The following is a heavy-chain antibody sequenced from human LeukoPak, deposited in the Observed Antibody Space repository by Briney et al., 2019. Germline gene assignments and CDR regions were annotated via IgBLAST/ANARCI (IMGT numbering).Heavy chain of an antibody. J-gene: IGHJ3*02. D-gene: IGHD1-20*01. CDR2: IKEDGSEK. CDR3: ARDEYNWNVDAFDI. Sequence: GGSLRLSCAVSGFIFSDFSMSWVRQAPGKGLEWVANIKEDGSEKYYVDSVKGRFTISRDNAKNSLYLQMNSLRAEDTAVYYCARDEYNWNVDAFDIWGQGTVVTVSS. V-gene: IGHV3-7*01. CDR1: GFIFSDFS.